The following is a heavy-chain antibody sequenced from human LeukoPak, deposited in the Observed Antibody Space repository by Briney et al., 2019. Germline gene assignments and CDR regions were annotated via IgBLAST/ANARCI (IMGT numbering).Heavy chain of an antibody. Sequence: PGGSLRLSCAASVFIFNSHSMNWVRQAPGKGLEWVSSISNTSSYIYYADSVKSRFTISRDNAKNSLYLQMNSLRAEDTAVYYCAKGGATILDYWGQGTLVTVSS. CDR2: ISNTSSYI. CDR3: AKGGATILDY. J-gene: IGHJ4*02. CDR1: VFIFNSHS. V-gene: IGHV3-21*01. D-gene: IGHD1-26*01.